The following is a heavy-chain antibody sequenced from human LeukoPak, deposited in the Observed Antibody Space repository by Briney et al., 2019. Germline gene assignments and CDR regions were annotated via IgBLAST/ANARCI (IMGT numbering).Heavy chain of an antibody. J-gene: IGHJ5*02. CDR3: ARNHLYNWFDP. CDR1: GGSISSSNW. CDR2: IHHRGST. Sequence: SETLSLTCTVSGGSISSSNWWSWVRQLPGKGLEWIGEIHHRGSTNYNPSLKSRVTISVDKSRNQFFLNLTSMSAADTALYYCARNHLYNWFDPWGQGILGTVSS. V-gene: IGHV4-4*02.